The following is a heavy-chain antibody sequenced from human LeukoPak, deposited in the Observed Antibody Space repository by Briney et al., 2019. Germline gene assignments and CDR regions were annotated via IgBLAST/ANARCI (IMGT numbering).Heavy chain of an antibody. CDR2: ISSSGSTI. V-gene: IGHV3-11*04. CDR3: ARSGYCSSTSCPGYFQH. J-gene: IGHJ1*01. Sequence: GGSLRLSCAASGFTFSDYYMSWIRQAPGKGLEWVSYISSSGSTIYYADSVKGRFTISRDNSKNTLYLQMNSLRAEDTAVYYCARSGYCSSTSCPGYFQHWGQGTLVTVSS. D-gene: IGHD2-2*01. CDR1: GFTFSDYY.